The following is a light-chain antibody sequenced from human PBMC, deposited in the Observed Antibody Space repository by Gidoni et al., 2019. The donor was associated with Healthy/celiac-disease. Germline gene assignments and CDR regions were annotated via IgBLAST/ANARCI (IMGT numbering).Light chain of an antibody. CDR1: QSSSSW. Sequence: DIQMTQSPSTLSASVGDRVTITCRASQSSSSWLAWYQQKPGKAPKLLIYDASSFESGVPSRFSSSRSGAEFTLTISSLQPDDFATYYCRQYNNYPYTFGQGTKLEIK. J-gene: IGKJ2*01. V-gene: IGKV1-5*01. CDR2: DAS. CDR3: RQYNNYPYT.